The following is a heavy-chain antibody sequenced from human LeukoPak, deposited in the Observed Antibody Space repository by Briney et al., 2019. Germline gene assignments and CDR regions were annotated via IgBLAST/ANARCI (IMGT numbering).Heavy chain of an antibody. CDR1: GFTFSSYA. Sequence: GSLRLSCAASGFTFSSYAMSWVRQPPGKGLEWIGSIYYSGRTYYNPSLESRVTISVDTSKNQFSLKLSSVTAADTAVYYCARGPIAARLDYWGQGTLVTVSS. D-gene: IGHD6-6*01. CDR3: ARGPIAARLDY. CDR2: IYYSGRT. V-gene: IGHV4-39*01. J-gene: IGHJ4*02.